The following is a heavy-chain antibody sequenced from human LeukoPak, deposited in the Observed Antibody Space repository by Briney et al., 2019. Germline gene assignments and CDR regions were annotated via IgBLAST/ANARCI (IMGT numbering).Heavy chain of an antibody. D-gene: IGHD1-26*01. CDR3: ARDPYSGGYGDYYYYYMDL. CDR1: GGSFSGYY. CDR2: INHSGST. Sequence: PSETLSLTCAVYGGSFSGYYWSWIRQPPGKGLEWIGEINHSGSTNYNPSLKSRVTISVDTSKNQFSLKLSSVTAEDTAVYYCARDPYSGGYGDYYYYYMDLWGQGTTVTISS. J-gene: IGHJ6*03. V-gene: IGHV4-34*01.